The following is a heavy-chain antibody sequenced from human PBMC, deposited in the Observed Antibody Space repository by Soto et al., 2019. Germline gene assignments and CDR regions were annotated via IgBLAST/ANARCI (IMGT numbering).Heavy chain of an antibody. CDR3: ARAVSYYYGMDV. Sequence: ASVKVSCKASGYTVTSDDINWVRQATGQGLEWMGWMNPNSGNTGYAQKFQGRVTVTRNTSISTAYMELSSLRSEDTAVYYCARAVSYYYGMDVWGQGTTVTVSS. J-gene: IGHJ6*02. V-gene: IGHV1-8*01. D-gene: IGHD4-17*01. CDR1: GYTVTSDD. CDR2: MNPNSGNT.